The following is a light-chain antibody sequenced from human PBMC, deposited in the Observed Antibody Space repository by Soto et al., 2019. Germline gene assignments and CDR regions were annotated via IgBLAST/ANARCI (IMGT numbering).Light chain of an antibody. CDR3: SSYTSSSLYV. CDR2: DVS. Sequence: QSVLTQPASGSGSPGQSSTISYTGTSSDVGGYDYVSWYQHHPGKAPKLMIYDVSNRPSGVSNRFSGSKSGNTASLTISGLQAEDEADYYCSSYTSSSLYVFGTGTKVTVL. V-gene: IGLV2-14*03. J-gene: IGLJ1*01. CDR1: SSDVGGYDY.